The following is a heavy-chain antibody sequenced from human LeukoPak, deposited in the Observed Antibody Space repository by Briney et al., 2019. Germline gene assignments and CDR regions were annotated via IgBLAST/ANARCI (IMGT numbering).Heavy chain of an antibody. CDR1: GGTFSSYA. Sequence: SVKVSCKASGGTFSSYAISWVRQAPGQGLEWMGGIIPIFGTANYAQKFQGRVTITTDESTSTAYMELSSLRSEDTAVYYCARDYNFDSSPYDDALDIWGQGTMVTVSS. J-gene: IGHJ3*02. D-gene: IGHD3-22*01. V-gene: IGHV1-69*05. CDR2: IIPIFGTA. CDR3: ARDYNFDSSPYDDALDI.